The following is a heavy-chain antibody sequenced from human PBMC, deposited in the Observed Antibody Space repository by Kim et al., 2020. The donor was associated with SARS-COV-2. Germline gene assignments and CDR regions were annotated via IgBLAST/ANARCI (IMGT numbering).Heavy chain of an antibody. D-gene: IGHD6-13*01. V-gene: IGHV4-59*01. CDR3: ARVSSSSWRSDY. Sequence: NYHTALKSRVTISVDTSKHPFSLKLSSVTAADAAVYYCARVSSSSWRSDYWGQGTLVTVSS. J-gene: IGHJ4*02.